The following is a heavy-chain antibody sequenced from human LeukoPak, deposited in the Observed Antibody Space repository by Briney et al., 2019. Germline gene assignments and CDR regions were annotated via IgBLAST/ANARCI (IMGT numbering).Heavy chain of an antibody. Sequence: SETLSLTCTVSGGSISSYYWSWIRQPPGKGLEWIGYIYYGGSTNYNPSLKSRVTISVDTSKNQFSLKLSSVTAADTAVYYCARDKDIVVVPAAAYSHYGMDVWGQGTTVTVSS. CDR1: GGSISSYY. J-gene: IGHJ6*02. CDR2: IYYGGST. V-gene: IGHV4-59*01. CDR3: ARDKDIVVVPAAAYSHYGMDV. D-gene: IGHD2-2*01.